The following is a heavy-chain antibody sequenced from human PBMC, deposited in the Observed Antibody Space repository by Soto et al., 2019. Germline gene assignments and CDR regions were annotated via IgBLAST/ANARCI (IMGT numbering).Heavy chain of an antibody. CDR1: GGLFSSFA. CDR2: IIPVFGTT. CDR3: ARGGGPYVWFNEF. V-gene: IGHV1-69*01. Sequence: QEHLVQSGPEVKRPGSSVKVSCKDSGGLFSSFAISWVRQAPGHGLEWLGGIIPVFGTTNYAEKFQGRVTITADESTNTSYMELSSLRSGDTSMYYCARGGGPYVWFNEFWGQGTLVTVSS. J-gene: IGHJ4*02. D-gene: IGHD3-16*01.